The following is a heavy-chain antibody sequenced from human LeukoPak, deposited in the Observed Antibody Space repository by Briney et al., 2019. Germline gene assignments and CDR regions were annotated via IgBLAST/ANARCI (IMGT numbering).Heavy chain of an antibody. CDR2: INSSGSTI. J-gene: IGHJ4*02. CDR3: ARGWYDIFDY. D-gene: IGHD3-22*01. Sequence: GGPLRLPCAASGFPFSSYEMNWVRRAPGKGLGGGSYINSSGSTIYYPDPVKGRFTISRDNAKNSLYLQMNSLRAEDTAVYYCARGWYDIFDYWGQGTLVTVSS. CDR1: GFPFSSYE. V-gene: IGHV3-48*03.